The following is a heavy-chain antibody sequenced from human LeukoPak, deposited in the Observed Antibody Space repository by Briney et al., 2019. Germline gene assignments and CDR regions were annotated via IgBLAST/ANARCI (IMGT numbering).Heavy chain of an antibody. J-gene: IGHJ4*02. CDR2: ISWNSGSI. CDR3: AKGASRVYDNSGYYPFLYDS. V-gene: IGHV3-9*01. D-gene: IGHD3-22*01. CDR1: GFTFDDYA. Sequence: GGSLRLSCAASGFTFDDYAMHWVRQAPGKGLEWVSGISWNSGSIGYADSVKGRFTISRDNAKNSLYLQMNSLRAEDTAVYYCAKGASRVYDNSGYYPFLYDSWGQGTLVTVSS.